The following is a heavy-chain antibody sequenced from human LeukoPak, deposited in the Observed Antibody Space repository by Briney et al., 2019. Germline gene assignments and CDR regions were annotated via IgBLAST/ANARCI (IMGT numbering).Heavy chain of an antibody. CDR1: GGTFSSYA. Sequence: SVKVSCKASGGTFSSYAISWVRQAPGQGLEWMGRIIPILGVANYAQKFQGRVTITADKSTSTAYMELSSLRSEDTAVYYCARDKNQYGGNGYYYYGMDVWGQGTTVTVSS. J-gene: IGHJ6*02. V-gene: IGHV1-69*04. D-gene: IGHD4-23*01. CDR3: ARDKNQYGGNGYYYYGMDV. CDR2: IIPILGVA.